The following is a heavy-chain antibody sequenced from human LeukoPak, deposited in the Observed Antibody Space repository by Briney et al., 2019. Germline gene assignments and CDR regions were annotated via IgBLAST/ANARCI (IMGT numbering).Heavy chain of an antibody. V-gene: IGHV4-59*01. D-gene: IGHD4-23*01. Sequence: PSETLSLTCTVSGGSISSYYWSWIRQPPGKGLEWIGYIYYSGSTNYYPSLKSRVTISVDTSKNQFSLKLSSVTAADTAVYYCASSLTTVAPDDAFDIWGQGTMVTVSS. CDR3: ASSLTTVAPDDAFDI. J-gene: IGHJ3*02. CDR2: IYYSGST. CDR1: GGSISSYY.